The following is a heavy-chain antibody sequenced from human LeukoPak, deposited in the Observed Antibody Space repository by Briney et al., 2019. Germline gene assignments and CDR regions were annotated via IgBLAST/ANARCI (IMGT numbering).Heavy chain of an antibody. CDR3: AQDWWGSYLS. V-gene: IGHV3-43*02. CDR2: IYGDGGTT. J-gene: IGHJ4*02. CDR1: GFTFASYA. D-gene: IGHD1-26*01. Sequence: GGSLRLSCAASGFTFASYAMHWVRQAPGKGLEYVSLIYGDGGTTHYADPVKGRFSISRDNSKNSPYLQMNSLRTEDTAFYYCAQDWWGSYLSWGRGTLVTVSS.